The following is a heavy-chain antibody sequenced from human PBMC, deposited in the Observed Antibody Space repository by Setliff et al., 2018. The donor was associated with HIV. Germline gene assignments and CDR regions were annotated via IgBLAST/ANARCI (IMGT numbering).Heavy chain of an antibody. CDR1: GGSISSSSYY. J-gene: IGHJ6*03. D-gene: IGHD6-13*01. V-gene: IGHV4-39*07. CDR3: ARVSCSSWYSIPLYYYSMDV. CDR2: IYYRGST. Sequence: PSETLSLTCTVSGGSISSSSYYWGWIRQPPGKGLQWIGSIYYRGSTYYNPSLRSRVTTSVDTSKSQFSLKLSSVTAADTAVYYCARVSCSSWYSIPLYYYSMDVWGKGTTVTVSS.